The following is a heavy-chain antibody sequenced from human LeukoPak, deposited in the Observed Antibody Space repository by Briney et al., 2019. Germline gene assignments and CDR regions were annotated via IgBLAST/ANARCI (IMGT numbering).Heavy chain of an antibody. CDR3: ARKAVGATSNYFDY. CDR1: GGSISSYY. V-gene: IGHV4-59*12. CDR2: IYYSGST. Sequence: SETLSLTCTVSGGSISSYYWSWIRQPPGKGLEWIGYIYYSGSTNYNPSLKSRVTISVDTSKNQISLKLSSVTAADTAVYYCARKAVGATSNYFDYWGQGTLVTVSS. J-gene: IGHJ4*02. D-gene: IGHD1-26*01.